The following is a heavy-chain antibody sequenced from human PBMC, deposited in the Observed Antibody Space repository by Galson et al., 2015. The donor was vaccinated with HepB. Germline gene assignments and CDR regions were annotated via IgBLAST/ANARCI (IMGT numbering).Heavy chain of an antibody. J-gene: IGHJ6*02. V-gene: IGHV3-21*01. CDR1: GFTFSSYS. Sequence: SLRLSCAASGFTFSSYSMNWVRQAPGKGLEWVSSISSSSSYIYYADSVKGRFTISRDNAKNSLYLQMNSLRAEDTAVYYCARDSNFWSGYYISLAGYYYGMDVWGQGTTVTVSS. CDR2: ISSSSSYI. CDR3: ARDSNFWSGYYISLAGYYYGMDV. D-gene: IGHD3-3*01.